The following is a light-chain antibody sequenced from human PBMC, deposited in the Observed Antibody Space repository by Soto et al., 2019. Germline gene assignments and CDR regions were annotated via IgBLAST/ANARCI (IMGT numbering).Light chain of an antibody. V-gene: IGKV3-15*01. CDR3: QQYNDWPIT. CDR1: QSVSSN. J-gene: IGKJ5*01. CDR2: GAS. Sequence: EVVMTQSPATLSVSPGERATLSCRASQSVSSNLAWYQQQPGQAPRLLIHGASTRATGIPARFSGSGSGTEFTLTISSLQSEDFAVYYCQQYNDWPITFGQGARLEIK.